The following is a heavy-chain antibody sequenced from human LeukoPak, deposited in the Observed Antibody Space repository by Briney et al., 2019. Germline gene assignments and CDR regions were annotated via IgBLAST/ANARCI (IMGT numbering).Heavy chain of an antibody. CDR2: ISYDGSNK. CDR1: GFYG. D-gene: IGHD2-2*02. Sequence: GGSLRLSCAASGFYGMHWVRQAPGKGLEWVAVISYDGSNKYYADSVKGRFTISRDNSKNTLYLQMNSLRAEDTAVYYCAKDRGYSYWGQGTLVTVSS. CDR3: AKDRGYSY. J-gene: IGHJ4*02. V-gene: IGHV3-30*18.